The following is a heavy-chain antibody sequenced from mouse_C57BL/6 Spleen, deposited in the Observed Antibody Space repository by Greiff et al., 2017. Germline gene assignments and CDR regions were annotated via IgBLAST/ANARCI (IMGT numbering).Heavy chain of an antibody. Sequence: LMESGPGLVKPSQSLSLTCSVTGYSITSGYYWNWIRQFPGNKLEWMGYISYDGSNNYNPSLKNRISITRDTSKNQFFLKLNSVTTEDTATYYCARVTTVLDYWGQGTTLTVSS. CDR1: GYSITSGYY. V-gene: IGHV3-6*01. CDR3: ARVTTVLDY. J-gene: IGHJ2*01. CDR2: ISYDGSN. D-gene: IGHD1-1*01.